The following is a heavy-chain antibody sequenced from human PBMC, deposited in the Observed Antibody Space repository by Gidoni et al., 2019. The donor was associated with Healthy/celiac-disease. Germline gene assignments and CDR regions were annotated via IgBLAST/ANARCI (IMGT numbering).Heavy chain of an antibody. CDR2: IKSKTYGGTT. V-gene: IGHV3-15*01. D-gene: IGHD5-18*01. CDR1: GFTFSNAW. J-gene: IGHJ4*02. CDR3: TTGYSYGPYYFDY. Sequence: EVQLVESGGGLVKPGGSLRLSCAASGFTFSNAWISWVRQAPGKGLEWVGRIKSKTYGGTTDYAAPVKGRFTISRDDAKNTLYLQMNSLKTEDTAVYYCTTGYSYGPYYFDYWGQGTLVTVSS.